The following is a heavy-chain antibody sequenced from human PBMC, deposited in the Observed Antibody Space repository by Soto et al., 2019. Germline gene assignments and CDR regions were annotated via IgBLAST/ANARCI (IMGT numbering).Heavy chain of an antibody. V-gene: IGHV1-2*02. CDR2: INLNSGGA. Sequence: ASVKVSCEASVYTLTGYYLHWVRHVPGQGLEWMGWINLNSGGAIYAQNFQGRVTMTRDTSISTAYMELTALRSHATAMYSCARRKLPGPRSAFDLCAQGTMVPV. J-gene: IGHJ3*01. D-gene: IGHD2-15*01. CDR1: VYTLTGYY. CDR3: ARRKLPGPRSAFDL.